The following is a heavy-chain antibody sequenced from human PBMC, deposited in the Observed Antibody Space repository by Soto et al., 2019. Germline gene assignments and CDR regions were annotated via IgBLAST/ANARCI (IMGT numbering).Heavy chain of an antibody. Sequence: GESLKISCKGSGYSFTSYWISWVRQMPGKGLEWMGRIDPSDSYTNYSPSFQGHVTISADKSISTAYLQWSSLKASDTAMYYCVRTYYYDSSGYYYYYAMDVWGQGTTVTVSS. CDR3: VRTYYYDSSGYYYYYAMDV. CDR1: GYSFTSYW. J-gene: IGHJ6*02. CDR2: IDPSDSYT. V-gene: IGHV5-10-1*01. D-gene: IGHD3-22*01.